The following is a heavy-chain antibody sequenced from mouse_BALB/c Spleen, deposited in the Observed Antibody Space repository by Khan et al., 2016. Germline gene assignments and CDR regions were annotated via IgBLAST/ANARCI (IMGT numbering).Heavy chain of an antibody. CDR3: TRSAYGNHPYYARVY. J-gene: IGHJ4*01. CDR2: IHPSDSES. Sequence: QVQLQQPGTELVRPGASVKLSCKASGYSFTRYWMNWVKQRPGQGLEWIGMIHPSDSESRLNQKFKDKATLTVDNSSSIAYMQLSRPTSEDSAVYYCTRSAYGNHPYYARVYWGQGTSVTVSS. CDR1: GYSFTRYW. V-gene: IGHV1-61*01. D-gene: IGHD2-1*01.